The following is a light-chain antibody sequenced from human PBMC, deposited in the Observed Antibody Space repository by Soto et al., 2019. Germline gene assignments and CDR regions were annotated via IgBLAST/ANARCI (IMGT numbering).Light chain of an antibody. Sequence: QSVLAQPASVSGSPGQPITISCTGTSSDVGDFDCVSWYQQHPGKAPKLMIYEVSDRPSGVSNRFSGSKSGDTASLTISGLQAEDESDYYCSSYTSSSTLVFGGGTKLTVL. V-gene: IGLV2-14*01. J-gene: IGLJ2*01. CDR1: SSDVGDFDC. CDR2: EVS. CDR3: SSYTSSSTLV.